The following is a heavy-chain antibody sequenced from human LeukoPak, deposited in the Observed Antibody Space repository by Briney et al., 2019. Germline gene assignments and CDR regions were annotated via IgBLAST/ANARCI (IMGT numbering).Heavy chain of an antibody. V-gene: IGHV1-46*01. J-gene: IGHJ4*02. Sequence: ASVKVSCKASGYTFTTYYIHWVRQAPGQGLEWMGIIKPSGDSTNYAQKFPGRVTMTRDTSTSTVYKELSSLRSEDTAVYYCARGRNSRAEDYWGQGTLVTVSS. CDR1: GYTFTTYY. CDR3: ARGRNSRAEDY. CDR2: IKPSGDST. D-gene: IGHD4-23*01.